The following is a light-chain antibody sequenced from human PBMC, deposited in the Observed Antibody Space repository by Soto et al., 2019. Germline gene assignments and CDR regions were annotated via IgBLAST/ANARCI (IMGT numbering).Light chain of an antibody. V-gene: IGLV2-23*01. Sequence: QSALTQPASVSGSPGQSITISCTGTSSDVGNFNLVSWYQQHPGKAPKLMIYEGSKRPSGVSNRFSGSKSGNTASLTISGLQAEDEADYYCCSYATSSTDYVFGTGTKLTVL. CDR3: CSYATSSTDYV. J-gene: IGLJ1*01. CDR1: SSDVGNFNL. CDR2: EGS.